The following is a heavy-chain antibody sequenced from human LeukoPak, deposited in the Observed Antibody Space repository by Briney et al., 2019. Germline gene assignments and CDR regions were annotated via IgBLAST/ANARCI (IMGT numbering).Heavy chain of an antibody. CDR3: ARDRASGPYYYDSSGYSDAFDI. J-gene: IGHJ3*02. V-gene: IGHV3-21*01. Sequence: GGALRLSCAASGFTFSSYSMNWVRQAPGNGLEGVSSISSSSSYIYYADSVKGRLTISRDNAKNSLYLQMNSLRAEDTAVYYCARDRASGPYYYDSSGYSDAFDIWGQGTMVTVSS. CDR1: GFTFSSYS. D-gene: IGHD3-22*01. CDR2: ISSSSSYI.